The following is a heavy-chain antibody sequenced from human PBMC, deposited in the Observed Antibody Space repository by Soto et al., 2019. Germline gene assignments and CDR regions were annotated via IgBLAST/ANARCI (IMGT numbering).Heavy chain of an antibody. CDR2: INPNSGGT. J-gene: IGHJ6*02. CDR3: ARGSRGYSGYDYYYGMDV. D-gene: IGHD5-12*01. Sequence: ASVKVSCKASGYTFTGYYMHWVRHAPGQGLEWMGWINPNSGGTNYAQKFQGWVTMTRDTSISTAYMELSRLRSDDTAVYYCARGSRGYSGYDYYYGMDVWGQGTTVTVSS. CDR1: GYTFTGYY. V-gene: IGHV1-2*04.